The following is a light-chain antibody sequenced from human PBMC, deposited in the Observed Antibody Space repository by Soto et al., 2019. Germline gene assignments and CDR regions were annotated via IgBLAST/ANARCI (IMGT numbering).Light chain of an antibody. CDR2: KAS. V-gene: IGKV1-5*03. CDR3: LQLYNFSWT. CDR1: QSIRSW. Sequence: DIQMTQSPSTLPASVGDRVTITCRASQSIRSWLAWYQEKPGKAPKVLIYKASSLQSGVPSRFSGSGSGTDFTLTISRLQPEDFATYYCLQLYNFSWTFGQGTKVDIK. J-gene: IGKJ1*01.